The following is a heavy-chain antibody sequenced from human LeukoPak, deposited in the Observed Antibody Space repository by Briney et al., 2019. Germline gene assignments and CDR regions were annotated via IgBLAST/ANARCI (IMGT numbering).Heavy chain of an antibody. V-gene: IGHV4-59*11. Sequence: SETLSLTCTVSGDSITRHYWNWIRQSPGKALEWIGYIHYTGSTNTNPSLRSRVTISVDTPNNQFSLKLNSVTAADTAVYSCARSCDSPSFDSWGQGTLVTVSS. J-gene: IGHJ4*02. CDR1: GDSITRHY. CDR3: ARSCDSPSFDS. D-gene: IGHD2-15*01. CDR2: IHYTGST.